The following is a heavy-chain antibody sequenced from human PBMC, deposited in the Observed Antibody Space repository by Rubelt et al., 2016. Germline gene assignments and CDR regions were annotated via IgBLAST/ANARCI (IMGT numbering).Heavy chain of an antibody. CDR2: VHYSGTT. Sequence: QLQLQESGPGLVKPSETLSLTCTVSGGSIRSSTYYWGWIRQPPGKGLEWIGYVHYSGTTHYNPSLRSRVTMSVDMSRNHFSRGLTAVTAADTAGDYCGRGRWDNWFDPWGQGTLVTVSS. CDR3: GRGRWDNWFDP. V-gene: IGHV4-61*05. D-gene: IGHD4-23*01. CDR1: GGSIRSSTYY. J-gene: IGHJ5*02.